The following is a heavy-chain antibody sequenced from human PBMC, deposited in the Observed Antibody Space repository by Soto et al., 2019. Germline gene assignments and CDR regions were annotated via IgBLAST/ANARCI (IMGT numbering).Heavy chain of an antibody. CDR2: IYYSGST. CDR1: GGSISSGSYY. V-gene: IGHV4-39*01. Sequence: QLQLQESGPGLVKPSETLSLTCTVSGGSISSGSYYWGWIRQPPGKGLEWIGSIYYSGSTYYNPSLKSRVTISVDTSKNQFSLKLSSVTAADTAVYYCARQGTAMAQFDYWGQGTLVTVSS. D-gene: IGHD5-18*01. J-gene: IGHJ4*02. CDR3: ARQGTAMAQFDY.